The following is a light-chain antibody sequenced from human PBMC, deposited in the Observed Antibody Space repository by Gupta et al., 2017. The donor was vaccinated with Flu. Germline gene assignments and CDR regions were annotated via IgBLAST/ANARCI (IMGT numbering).Light chain of an antibody. CDR2: EVS. J-gene: IGLJ2*01. Sequence: SSDVGGYKYVSWYQQHPGKAPKLMIYEVSNRPSGVSNRFSGSKSGNTASLTISGLQAEDEADYYCSSYTTGSTRLVFGGGTKLTVL. CDR1: SSDVGGYKY. CDR3: SSYTTGSTRLV. V-gene: IGLV2-14*01.